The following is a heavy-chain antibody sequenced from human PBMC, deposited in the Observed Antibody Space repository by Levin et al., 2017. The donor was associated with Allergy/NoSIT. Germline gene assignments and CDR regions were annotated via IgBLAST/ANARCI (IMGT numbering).Heavy chain of an antibody. CDR3: TTDSPYSSGWIGGISYYFDY. Sequence: GGSLRLSCAASGFTFSNAWMSWVRQAPGKGLEWVGRIKSKTDGGTTDYAAPVKGRFTISRDDSKNTLYLQMNSLKTEDTAVYYCTTDSPYSSGWIGGISYYFDYWGQGTLVTVSS. CDR1: GFTFSNAW. D-gene: IGHD6-19*01. J-gene: IGHJ4*02. V-gene: IGHV3-15*01. CDR2: IKSKTDGGTT.